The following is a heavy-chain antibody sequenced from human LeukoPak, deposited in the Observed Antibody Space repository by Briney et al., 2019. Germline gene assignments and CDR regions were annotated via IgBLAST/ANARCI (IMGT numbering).Heavy chain of an antibody. CDR3: ARGPVDCSGGSCYSYYFDY. J-gene: IGHJ4*02. CDR2: IIPILGIA. Sequence: ASVKLSCKASGGTFSSYAISWVRQAPGQGLEWMGRIIPILGIANYAQKFQGRVTITADKSTSTAYMELSSLRSEDTAVYYCARGPVDCSGGSCYSYYFDYWGQGTLVTVSS. V-gene: IGHV1-69*04. D-gene: IGHD2-15*01. CDR1: GGTFSSYA.